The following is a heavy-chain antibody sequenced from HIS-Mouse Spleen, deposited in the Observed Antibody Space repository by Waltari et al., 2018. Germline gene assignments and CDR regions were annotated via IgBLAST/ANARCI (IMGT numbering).Heavy chain of an antibody. V-gene: IGHV1-2*02. CDR3: ARAEYSSSEGDY. CDR2: VNPNRGGT. Sequence: QVQLVQSGAEVKKPGASVKVSCKASGYTFTGYYLHWVRQAPGQGLEWMGWVNPNRGGTRYSQKFQGRVTRTRDASISTAYMELRRLRSDDTAVYYCARAEYSSSEGDYWGQGTLVTVSS. D-gene: IGHD6-6*01. J-gene: IGHJ4*02. CDR1: GYTFTGYY.